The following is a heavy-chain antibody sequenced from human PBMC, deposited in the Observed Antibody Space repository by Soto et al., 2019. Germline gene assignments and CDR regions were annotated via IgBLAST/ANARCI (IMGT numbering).Heavy chain of an antibody. Sequence: QVQLVESGGGVVQPGRSLRLSCAASGFTFSSYAMHWVRQAPGKWLEWVAIISYYGSNRYYADSVKGRFTNSRDNSKNTLHLQMNSLRAEDTAVYYSARERRPYNWTYHPHYYYGMDVWGQGTTVTVFS. CDR1: GFTFSSYA. CDR3: ARERRPYNWTYHPHYYYGMDV. J-gene: IGHJ6*02. CDR2: ISYYGSNR. D-gene: IGHD1-7*01. V-gene: IGHV3-30-3*01.